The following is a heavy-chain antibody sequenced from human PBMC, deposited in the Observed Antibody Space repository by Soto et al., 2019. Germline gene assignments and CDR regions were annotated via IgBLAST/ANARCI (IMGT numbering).Heavy chain of an antibody. CDR3: ARHEVGGYYYYYYYYMDV. J-gene: IGHJ6*03. CDR1: GGSISSSSYY. V-gene: IGHV4-39*01. D-gene: IGHD3-22*01. Sequence: PSETLSLTCTVSGGSISSSSYYWGWIRQPPGKGLEWIGSIYYSGSTYYNPSLKSRVTISVDTSKNQFSLKLSSVTAADTAVYYCARHEVGGYYYYYYYYMDVWGKGTTVTVSS. CDR2: IYYSGST.